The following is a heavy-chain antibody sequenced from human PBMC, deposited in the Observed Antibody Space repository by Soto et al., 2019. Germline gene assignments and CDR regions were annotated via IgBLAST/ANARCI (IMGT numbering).Heavy chain of an antibody. Sequence: EVQLVESGGGLVKPGGSLRLSCAASGFTFSTYTLNWVRQAPGKGLEWVSSISTSGDATYYEDSVRGRFTISRDNARAALYLQMDSLRVEDTVMYYCTRDGAPLWGQGTMVRVSS. V-gene: IGHV3-21*01. CDR1: GFTFSTYT. CDR3: TRDGAPL. D-gene: IGHD1-26*01. J-gene: IGHJ3*01. CDR2: ISTSGDAT.